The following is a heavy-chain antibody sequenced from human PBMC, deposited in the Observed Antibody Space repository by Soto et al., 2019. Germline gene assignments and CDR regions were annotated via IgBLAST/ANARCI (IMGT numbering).Heavy chain of an antibody. V-gene: IGHV3-30-3*01. D-gene: IGHD3-10*01. CDR3: ARVYGSGSSWFDP. Sequence: GGSLRLSCAASGFTFSSYAMHWVRQAPGKGLEWVAVISYDGSNKYCADSVKGRFTISRDNSKNTLYLQMNSLRAEDTAVYYCARVYGSGSSWFDPWGQGTLVTVSS. CDR2: ISYDGSNK. J-gene: IGHJ5*02. CDR1: GFTFSSYA.